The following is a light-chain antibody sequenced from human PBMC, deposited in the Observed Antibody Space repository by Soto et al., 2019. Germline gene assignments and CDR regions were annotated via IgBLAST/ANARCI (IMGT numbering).Light chain of an antibody. CDR3: QQANSFPFT. CDR2: AAS. CDR1: QSIANW. J-gene: IGKJ5*01. Sequence: DIQLTQSPSYVSASVGDRVTITCRASQSIANWLAWYQQKPGKAPKLLFSAASSLQTGVPSRFRGSGSGTDFTLAINSLQPEDFATYFCQQANSFPFTFGQGTRLEI. V-gene: IGKV1-12*02.